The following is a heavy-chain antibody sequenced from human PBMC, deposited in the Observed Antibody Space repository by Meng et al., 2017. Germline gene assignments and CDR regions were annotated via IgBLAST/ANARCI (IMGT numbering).Heavy chain of an antibody. CDR1: GASFSGYY. D-gene: IGHD6-13*01. Sequence: QVRAQSWGAVLLAPSESLSLTCAVCGASFSGYYWSRIRQPPGKGLEWIGEINHSGRTNDNPSLTSRVNISVDTSKNPFSLTLSSVNAADTAVYYCARGLRSSSWYGGYFQHWCQGTLVTVSS. CDR3: ARGLRSSSWYGGYFQH. CDR2: INHSGRT. J-gene: IGHJ1*01. V-gene: IGHV4-34*01.